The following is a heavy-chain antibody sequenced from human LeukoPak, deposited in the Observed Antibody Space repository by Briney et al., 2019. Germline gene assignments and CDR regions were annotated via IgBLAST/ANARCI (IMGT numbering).Heavy chain of an antibody. J-gene: IGHJ4*02. V-gene: IGHV4-4*08. CDR2: IYTSGST. D-gene: IGHD3-22*01. CDR1: GGSISSYY. Sequence: PSETLSLTCTVSGGSISSYYWSWIRQPPGKGLEWIGRIYTSGSTNYNPSLKSRVTISVDTSKNQFSLKLSSVTAADTAVYYCARGRIVYYYDSSGSSPYNYFDYWGQGTLVTVSS. CDR3: ARGRIVYYYDSSGSSPYNYFDY.